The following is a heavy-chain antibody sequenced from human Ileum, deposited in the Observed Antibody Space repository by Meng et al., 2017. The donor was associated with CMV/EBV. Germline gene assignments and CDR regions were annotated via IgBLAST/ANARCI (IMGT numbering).Heavy chain of an antibody. V-gene: IGHV4-59*11. CDR2: IYSDGAT. CDR3: ARESTPTGYSNSRAPYFYYAMDV. CDR1: GGSIIGHY. J-gene: IGHJ6*02. D-gene: IGHD6-13*01. Sequence: GSLRLSCPVSGGSIIGHYWNWIRQAPGKGLEWIGYIYSDGATHYNPSLKSRVTISVDTAKNQFSLRLTSVTAADTAIYFCARESTPTGYSNSRAPYFYYAMDVWGQGTMVTVSS.